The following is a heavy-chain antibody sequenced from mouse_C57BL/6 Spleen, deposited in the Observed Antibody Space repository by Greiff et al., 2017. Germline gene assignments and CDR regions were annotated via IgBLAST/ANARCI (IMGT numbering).Heavy chain of an antibody. CDR2: INPSTGGT. CDR3: ARVYYYGSSYGDY. J-gene: IGHJ2*01. Sequence: VQLQQSGPELVKPGASVKISCKASGYSFTGYYMNWVKQSPEKSLEWIGEINPSTGGTTYNQKFKAKATLTVDKSSSTAYMQLKSLTSEDAAVYYCARVYYYGSSYGDYWGQGTTLTVSS. V-gene: IGHV1-42*01. CDR1: GYSFTGYY. D-gene: IGHD1-1*01.